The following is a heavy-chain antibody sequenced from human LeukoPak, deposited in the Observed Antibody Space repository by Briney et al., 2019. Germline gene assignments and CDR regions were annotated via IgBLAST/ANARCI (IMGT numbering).Heavy chain of an antibody. Sequence: RPGGSLRLSCAASGFTFSSYGMSWVRQAPGKGLEWVSAISGSGSTIYYADSVKGRFTISRDNAKNSLYLQMNSLRAEDTAVYYCAELGITMIGGVWGKGTTVTISS. V-gene: IGHV3-48*04. D-gene: IGHD3-10*02. CDR2: ISGSGSTI. CDR1: GFTFSSYG. J-gene: IGHJ6*04. CDR3: AELGITMIGGV.